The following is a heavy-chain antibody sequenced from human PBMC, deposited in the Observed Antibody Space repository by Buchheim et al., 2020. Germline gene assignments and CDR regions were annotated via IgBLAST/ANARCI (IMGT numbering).Heavy chain of an antibody. V-gene: IGHV3-30-3*01. Sequence: QVQLVESGGGVVQPGRSLRLSCAASGFTFSSYGMHWVRQAPGKGLEWVTIISFDGSNKYYADSVKGRFTISRDNSKNTLYLQMNSLRGEDTAVYYCARTMVTEYFYYYGMDVWGQGTT. CDR1: GFTFSSYG. CDR3: ARTMVTEYFYYYGMDV. J-gene: IGHJ6*02. CDR2: ISFDGSNK. D-gene: IGHD5-18*01.